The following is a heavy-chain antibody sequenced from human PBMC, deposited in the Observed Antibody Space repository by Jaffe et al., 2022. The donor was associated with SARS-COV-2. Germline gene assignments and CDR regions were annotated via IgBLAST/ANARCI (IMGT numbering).Heavy chain of an antibody. J-gene: IGHJ3*02. CDR2: IKQDGSEK. Sequence: EVQLVESGGGLVQPGGSLRLSCAASGFTFSSYWMSWVRQAPGKGLEWVANIKQDGSEKYYVDSVKGRFTISRDNAKNSLYLQMNSLRAEDTAVYYCARDGSLWPDAFDIWGQGTMVTVSS. CDR1: GFTFSSYW. D-gene: IGHD3-10*01. CDR3: ARDGSLWPDAFDI. V-gene: IGHV3-7*01.